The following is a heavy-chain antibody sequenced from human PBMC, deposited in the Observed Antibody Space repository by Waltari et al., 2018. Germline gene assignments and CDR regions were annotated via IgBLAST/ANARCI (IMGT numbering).Heavy chain of an antibody. D-gene: IGHD6-13*01. CDR2: ISGSGKDT. CDR3: AKDLRASAGPY. J-gene: IGHJ4*02. Sequence: EVQLLASGGGLVQPWGSLRLSCVGTGFSFSTYGMTWVRQAPGKGLEWVSAISGSGKDTYYADFVKGRFTMSRDNSKNTLYLHMKNGRVDDTAIYYCAKDLRASAGPYWGQGTLVTVSS. CDR1: GFSFSTYG. V-gene: IGHV3-23*01.